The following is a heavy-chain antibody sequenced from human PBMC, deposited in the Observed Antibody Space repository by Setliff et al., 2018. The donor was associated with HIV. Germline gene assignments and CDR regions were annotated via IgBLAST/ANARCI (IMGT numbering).Heavy chain of an antibody. CDR2: IYSIGST. CDR1: GATISSGTYF. D-gene: IGHD3-16*01. CDR3: AEGAVTFGGVLKY. J-gene: IGHJ4*02. Sequence: SETLSLTCTVSGATISSGTYFWTWVRQPAGQGLEWVGHIYSIGSTKYNPSLQSRVTMPRDTSKNQFSLHLRSVTAADTAVYYCAEGAVTFGGVLKYWGQGAQVTVSS. V-gene: IGHV4-61*09.